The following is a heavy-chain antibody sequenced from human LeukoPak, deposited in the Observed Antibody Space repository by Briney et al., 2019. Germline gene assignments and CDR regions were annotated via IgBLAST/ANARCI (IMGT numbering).Heavy chain of an antibody. Sequence: PGGSLRLSCAASGFTFSSYGMHWVRQAPGKGLEWVAVISYDGSNKYYADSVKGRFTTSRDNSKNTLYLQMNSLRADDTAVYYCAGGLETHACFDYWGQGTLVTVSS. V-gene: IGHV3-30*19. CDR3: AGGLETHACFDY. D-gene: IGHD1-1*01. CDR1: GFTFSSYG. CDR2: ISYDGSNK. J-gene: IGHJ4*02.